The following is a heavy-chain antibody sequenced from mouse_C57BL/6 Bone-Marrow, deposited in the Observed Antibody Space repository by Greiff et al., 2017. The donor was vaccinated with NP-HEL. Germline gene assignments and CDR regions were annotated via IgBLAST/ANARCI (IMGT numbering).Heavy chain of an antibody. Sequence: VQLQQSGPELVKPGASVKISCKASGYAFSSSWMNWVKQRPGKGLEWIGRIYPGDGDTNYNGKFKGKATLTADKSSSTAYMQLSSLTSEDSAVYFCARGDYYGSSYLNFDYWGQGTTLTVSS. CDR1: GYAFSSSW. J-gene: IGHJ2*01. V-gene: IGHV1-82*01. CDR2: IYPGDGDT. D-gene: IGHD1-1*01. CDR3: ARGDYYGSSYLNFDY.